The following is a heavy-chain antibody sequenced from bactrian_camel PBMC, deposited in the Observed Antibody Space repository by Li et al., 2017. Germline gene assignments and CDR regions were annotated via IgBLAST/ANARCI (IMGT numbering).Heavy chain of an antibody. Sequence: QVQLVESGGGSVQTGGSLTLSCAATGPSYPTYCMGWFRQAPGKERTGVARICSGGGSPMYADSVKGRLTISRDNAKKTVFLQMDSLAPEDTAIYYCARGPRVRSGGYCYLESAPYNYWGQGTQVTVS. CDR2: ICSGGGSP. CDR3: ARGPRVRSGGYCYLESAPYNY. V-gene: IGHV3S61*01. D-gene: IGHD1*01. CDR1: GPSYPTYC. J-gene: IGHJ4*01.